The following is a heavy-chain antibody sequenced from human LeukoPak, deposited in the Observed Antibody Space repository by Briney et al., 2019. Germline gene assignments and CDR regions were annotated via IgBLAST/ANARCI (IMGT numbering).Heavy chain of an antibody. V-gene: IGHV4-30-2*01. Sequence: SQTLSLTCAVSGGSISSGGYSWSWIRQPPGKGLEWIGYTYHSGSTYYNPSLKSRVTISVDRSKNQFSLKLSSVTAADTAVYYCATTKSGSGFDLWGRGTLVTVSS. CDR2: TYHSGST. CDR1: GGSISSGGYS. CDR3: ATTKSGSGFDL. J-gene: IGHJ2*01. D-gene: IGHD1-26*01.